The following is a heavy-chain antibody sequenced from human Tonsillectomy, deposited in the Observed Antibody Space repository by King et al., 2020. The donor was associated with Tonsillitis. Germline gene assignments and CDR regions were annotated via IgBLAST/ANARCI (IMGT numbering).Heavy chain of an antibody. CDR3: AKDTSYYDSSGYHNKRDFDY. CDR1: GFTFSSYG. CDR2: IRYDGSNK. D-gene: IGHD3-22*01. J-gene: IGHJ4*02. V-gene: IGHV3-30*02. Sequence: VQLVESGGGVVQPGGSLRLSCAASGFTFSSYGMHWVRQAPGKGLEWVAFIRYDGSNKYYADSVKGRFTISRDNSKNTLYLQMNSLRAEDTAVYYCAKDTSYYDSSGYHNKRDFDYWGQGTLVTVSS.